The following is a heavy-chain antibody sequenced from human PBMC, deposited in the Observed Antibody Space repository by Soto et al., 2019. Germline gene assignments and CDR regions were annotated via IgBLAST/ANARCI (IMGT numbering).Heavy chain of an antibody. CDR3: ARHPRDDYNYGGSGIFDY. Sequence: ETLSLTCSVSGGSISSRTFWWAWIRQPPGKGLEWIGDMYYSGSSYSSPSLKSRVTLSVDTSKNQLSLKLNSVTAADTAVYYCARHPRDDYNYGGSGIFDYWGQGTLVTVSS. V-gene: IGHV4-39*01. J-gene: IGHJ4*02. CDR1: GGSISSRTFW. CDR2: MYYSGSS. D-gene: IGHD4-4*01.